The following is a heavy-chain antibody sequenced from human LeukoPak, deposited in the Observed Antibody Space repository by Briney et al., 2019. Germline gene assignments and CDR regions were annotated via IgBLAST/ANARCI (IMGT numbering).Heavy chain of an antibody. CDR3: AKLPTIYGVADSFDM. CDR1: GFTFRSYE. V-gene: IGHV3-23*01. CDR2: ISDSGAKT. J-gene: IGHJ3*02. Sequence: GGSLRLSCEASGFTFRSYEMSWVRQAPGKGLEWVSIISDSGAKTDYADSVKGRFTISRDNSKNTLFPQLNRLRAEDTATYYCAKLPTIYGVADSFDMWGQGTAVIVSS. D-gene: IGHD3-3*01.